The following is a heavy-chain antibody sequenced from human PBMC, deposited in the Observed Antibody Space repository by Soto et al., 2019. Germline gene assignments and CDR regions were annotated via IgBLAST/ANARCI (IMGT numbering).Heavy chain of an antibody. CDR3: AKDGGKDGYFGNWFDP. J-gene: IGHJ5*02. CDR2: IIPIFGSA. D-gene: IGHD5-12*01. CDR1: GYTFTSYA. V-gene: IGHV1-69*13. Sequence: SVKLSCKASGYTFTSYAITWVRQAHGQGLEWLGRIIPIFGSANYAQKFQGRVTITADESTTTAYMELSSLRSDDTAVYYCAKDGGKDGYFGNWFDPWGQGTLVTVSS.